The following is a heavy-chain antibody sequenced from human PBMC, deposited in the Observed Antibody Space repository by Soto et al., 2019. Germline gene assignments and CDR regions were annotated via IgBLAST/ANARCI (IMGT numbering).Heavy chain of an antibody. Sequence: SETLSLTCTVSGGSISSYYWSWIRQPPGKGLEWIGYIHYSGSTNYNPSLKSRVTISVDTSKNQFSLKLSSVTAADTAVYYCARGLPADANFDYWGQGTLVTVSS. J-gene: IGHJ4*02. V-gene: IGHV4-59*01. CDR3: ARGLPADANFDY. CDR1: GGSISSYY. CDR2: IHYSGST. D-gene: IGHD2-2*01.